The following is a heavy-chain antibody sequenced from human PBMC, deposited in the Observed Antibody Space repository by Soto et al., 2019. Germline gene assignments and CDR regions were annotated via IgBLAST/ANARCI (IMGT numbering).Heavy chain of an antibody. CDR3: ARGSTVRAARYYYYMDV. V-gene: IGHV3-66*01. CDR2: IYSGGST. CDR1: GFTVSSNY. D-gene: IGHD6-6*01. Sequence: GGSLRLSCAASGFTVSSNYMSWVRQAPGKGLEWVSVIYSGGSTYYADSVKGRFTISRDNSKNTLYLQMNSLRAEDTAVYYCARGSTVRAARYYYYMDVWGKGTTVTVSS. J-gene: IGHJ6*03.